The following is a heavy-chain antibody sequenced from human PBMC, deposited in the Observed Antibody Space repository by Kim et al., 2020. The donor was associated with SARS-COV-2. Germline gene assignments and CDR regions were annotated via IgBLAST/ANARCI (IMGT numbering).Heavy chain of an antibody. Sequence: TNSNPSLKSRVTISVETSKNQFSLKLSSVTAADTAVYYCARAIAKNWFDPWGQGTLVTVSS. CDR3: ARAIAKNWFDP. J-gene: IGHJ5*02. V-gene: IGHV4-59*12. D-gene: IGHD2-2*02. CDR2: T.